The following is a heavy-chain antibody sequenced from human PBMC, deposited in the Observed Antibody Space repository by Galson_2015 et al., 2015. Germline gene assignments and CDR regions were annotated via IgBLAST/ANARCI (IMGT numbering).Heavy chain of an antibody. D-gene: IGHD6-19*01. J-gene: IGHJ6*02. Sequence: SVKVSCKASGYTFTSYGISWVRQAPGQGLEWMGWISAYNGNTNYAQKLQGRVTMTTDTSTSTAYMELRSLRSDDTAVYYCARDEYSSGWAIEVFYYFYGMDVWGQGTTVTVSS. CDR1: GYTFTSYG. CDR3: ARDEYSSGWAIEVFYYFYGMDV. V-gene: IGHV1-18*01. CDR2: ISAYNGNT.